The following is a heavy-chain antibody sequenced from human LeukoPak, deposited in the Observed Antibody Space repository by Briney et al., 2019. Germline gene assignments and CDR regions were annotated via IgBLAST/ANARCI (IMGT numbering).Heavy chain of an antibody. Sequence: GGSLRLSCVTSGFTFSNYCMAWVRQTTGRGLEWVSAITENGAAAYYADSVRGRFTISRDNAKNSLYLQMNSLRAEDTALYYCARGGTITGTTVYWGQGTLVTVSS. CDR2: ITENGAAA. D-gene: IGHD1-20*01. V-gene: IGHV3-23*01. J-gene: IGHJ4*02. CDR3: ARGGTITGTTVY. CDR1: GFTFSNYC.